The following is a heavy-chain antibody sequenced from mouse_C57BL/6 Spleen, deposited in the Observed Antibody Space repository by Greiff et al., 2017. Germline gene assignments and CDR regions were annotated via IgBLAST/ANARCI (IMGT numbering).Heavy chain of an antibody. J-gene: IGHJ2*01. CDR1: GFTFSSYA. V-gene: IGHV5-4*01. CDR3: ARDDGYYVKDY. CDR2: ISDGGSYT. D-gene: IGHD2-3*01. Sequence: EVKLVESGGGLVKPGGSLKLSCAASGFTFSSYAMSWVRQTPEKRLEWVATISDGGSYTYYPDNVKGRFTISRDNAKNNLYLQMSHLKSEDTAMYYCARDDGYYVKDYWGQGTTLTVSS.